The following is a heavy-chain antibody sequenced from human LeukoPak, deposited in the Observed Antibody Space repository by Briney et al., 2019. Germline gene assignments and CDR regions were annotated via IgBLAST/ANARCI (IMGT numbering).Heavy chain of an antibody. CDR1: GYTFTSYG. D-gene: IGHD3-16*02. CDR3: VRAHRRSSSYTWDYFDY. V-gene: IGHV1-69*04. CDR2: IIPILGIA. Sequence: GASVKVSCKASGYTFTSYGISWVRQAPGQGLEWMGRIIPILGIANYAQKFQGRVTITADKSTSTAYMELSSLRSEDTAVYYCVRAHRRSSSYTWDYFDYWGQGTLVTVSS. J-gene: IGHJ4*02.